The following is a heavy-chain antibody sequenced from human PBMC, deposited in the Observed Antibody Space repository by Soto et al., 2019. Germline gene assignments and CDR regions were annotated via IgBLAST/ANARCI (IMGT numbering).Heavy chain of an antibody. J-gene: IGHJ4*02. CDR1: GGTFSSYA. CDR3: ARGATGRSESYYFDY. D-gene: IGHD1-26*01. Sequence: SVKVSCKASGGTFSSYAISWVRQAPGQGLEWMGGIIPIFGTANYAQKFQGRVTITADESTSTAYMALSSLRSEDTAVYYCARGATGRSESYYFDYWGQGTLVTVSS. CDR2: IIPIFGTA. V-gene: IGHV1-69*13.